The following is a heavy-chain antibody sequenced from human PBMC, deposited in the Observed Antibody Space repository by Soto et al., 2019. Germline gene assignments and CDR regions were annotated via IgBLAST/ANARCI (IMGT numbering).Heavy chain of an antibody. V-gene: IGHV3-72*01. CDR1: GFTISDYY. CDR2: TRNKVHSYTT. J-gene: IGHJ4*02. D-gene: IGHD1-26*01. CDR3: ARGGRADGRYFDS. Sequence: EVQLVESGGGLVQPGGSLRLSCAAAGFTISDYYIDWVRQAPGMGLEWVARTRNKVHSYTTEYAASVKGRFTISRDGSENSVHLQMNSLKSEDTAVYYCARGGRADGRYFDSWGQGTLVTVSS.